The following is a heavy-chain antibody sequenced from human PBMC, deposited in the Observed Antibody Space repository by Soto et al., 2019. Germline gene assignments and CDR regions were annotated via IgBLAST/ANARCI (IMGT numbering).Heavy chain of an antibody. CDR1: GASFSAYY. CDR2: IIHSEST. Sequence: PSETLSLTCAVSGASFSAYYWSWVRQPPGKGLEWIGEIIHSESTKYNPSLKSRVTISVDTSKNQFHLKLSSVTAADTAVYYCARQRPTNGRWEFANLYGIDVWGQGTPVTVSS. CDR3: ARQRPTNGRWEFANLYGIDV. J-gene: IGHJ6*02. D-gene: IGHD1-26*01. V-gene: IGHV4-34*12.